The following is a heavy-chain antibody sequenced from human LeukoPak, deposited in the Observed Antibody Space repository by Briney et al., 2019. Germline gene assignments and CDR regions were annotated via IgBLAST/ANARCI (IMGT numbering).Heavy chain of an antibody. D-gene: IGHD4-17*01. CDR1: GYTLTELS. Sequence: GASVKVSCKVSGYTLTELSMHWVRQAPGKGLEWMGGFDPEDGETIYAQKFQGRVTMTEDTSTDTAYMELSSLRSEDTAVYYCATDHSRSKTTTVTMEYWGQGTLVTVSS. V-gene: IGHV1-24*01. CDR2: FDPEDGET. CDR3: ATDHSRSKTTTVTMEY. J-gene: IGHJ4*02.